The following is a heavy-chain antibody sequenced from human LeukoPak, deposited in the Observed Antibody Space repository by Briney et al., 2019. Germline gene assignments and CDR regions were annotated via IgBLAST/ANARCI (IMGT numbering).Heavy chain of an antibody. V-gene: IGHV4-39*01. Sequence: SETLSLTCTVSGDSISSSTYYWGWIRQPPGKGLEWIGTISYSGNTYYNPSLKSRVTISVDTSKNQFSLKLSSVTAADTAVYYCARLLVGGYSYGIHDYWGQGTLVTVSS. CDR1: GDSISSSTYY. CDR3: ARLLVGGYSYGIHDY. CDR2: ISYSGNT. J-gene: IGHJ4*02. D-gene: IGHD5-18*01.